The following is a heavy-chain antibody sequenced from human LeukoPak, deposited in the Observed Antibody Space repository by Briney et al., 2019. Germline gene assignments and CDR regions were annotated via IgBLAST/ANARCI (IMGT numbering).Heavy chain of an antibody. Sequence: PSETLSLTCTVSGASISSHYWSWIRQPAGKGLEWIGRMSTRGGTKYNQSLTSRITILVVRSKNPSYLQLPSVTAPDTAVSSFSRAITGGSYYKFDNWGQGTLVTASS. V-gene: IGHV4-4*07. CDR2: MSTRGGT. CDR3: SRAITGGSYYKFDN. J-gene: IGHJ4*02. D-gene: IGHD1-26*01. CDR1: GASISSHY.